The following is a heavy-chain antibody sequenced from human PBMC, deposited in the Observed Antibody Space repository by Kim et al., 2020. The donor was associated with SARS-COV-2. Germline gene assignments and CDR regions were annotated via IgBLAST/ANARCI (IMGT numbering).Heavy chain of an antibody. CDR1: GGTFSSYA. D-gene: IGHD1-26*01. J-gene: IGHJ6*02. CDR2: IIPIFGTA. Sequence: SVKVSCKASGGTFSSYAISWVRQAPGQGLEWMGGIIPIFGTANYAQKFQGRVTITADESTSTAYMELSSLRSEDTAVYYCARGWDPSVGSLAPYYYYGMDVWGQGTTVTVSS. V-gene: IGHV1-69*13. CDR3: ARGWDPSVGSLAPYYYYGMDV.